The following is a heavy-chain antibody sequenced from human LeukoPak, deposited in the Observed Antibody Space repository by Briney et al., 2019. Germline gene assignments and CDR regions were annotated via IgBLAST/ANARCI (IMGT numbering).Heavy chain of an antibody. Sequence: GGSVKGSCKACGDTFSGYYMHGVRQAPGEGLEGMGWSNPNSGGTNYAQKFQGRVTMPRDTSISTAYMELSRLRSDDTAVYYCAREAPPDIVVVVAASFDYWGQGTLVTVSS. CDR3: AREAPPDIVVVVAASFDY. V-gene: IGHV1-2*02. CDR2: SNPNSGGT. CDR1: GDTFSGYY. D-gene: IGHD2-15*01. J-gene: IGHJ4*02.